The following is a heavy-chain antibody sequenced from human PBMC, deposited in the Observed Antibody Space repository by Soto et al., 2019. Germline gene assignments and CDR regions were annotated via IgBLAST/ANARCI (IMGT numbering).Heavy chain of an antibody. V-gene: IGHV3-48*03. CDR2: ISDNGGTI. CDR3: AGGRRHCGMDV. Sequence: DVQVEESGGGLVQPGGSLRLSCVTSGFTFSDYEMNWVRQAPGKGLEWVSYISDNGGTIYNGDSVRGRFTISRDNAQNSLYLEMNNLRAEDTALYYCAGGRRHCGMDVWGQGTTVTVSS. CDR1: GFTFSDYE. J-gene: IGHJ6*02.